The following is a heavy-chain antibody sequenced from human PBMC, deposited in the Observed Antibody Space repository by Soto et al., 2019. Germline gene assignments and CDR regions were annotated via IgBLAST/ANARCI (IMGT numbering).Heavy chain of an antibody. CDR2: IYYSGST. Sequence: LSLTCTVSGGSISSGGYYWSWIRQHPGKGLEWIGYIYYSGSTYYNPSLKSRVTISVDTSKNQFSLKLSSVTAADTAVYYCARDRPVGYYGMDVWGQGTTVTVSS. CDR3: ARDRPVGYYGMDV. V-gene: IGHV4-31*03. CDR1: GGSISSGGYY. J-gene: IGHJ6*02. D-gene: IGHD2-15*01.